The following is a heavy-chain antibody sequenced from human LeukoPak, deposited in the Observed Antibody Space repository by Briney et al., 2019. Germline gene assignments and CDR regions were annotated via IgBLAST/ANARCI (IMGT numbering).Heavy chain of an antibody. CDR3: AKDRLDPNLVLQY. Sequence: GGSLRISCAASGFIFSSYAMNRVGQAPGTELHWVSTIRGDDYTYYADSVKGRFTISRDNPKNTLSLQMDSLRTEDTALYYCAKDRLDPNLVLQYWGQGTLVTVS. CDR2: IRGDDYT. V-gene: IGHV3-23*01. CDR1: GFIFSSYA. J-gene: IGHJ4*02. D-gene: IGHD2-8*02.